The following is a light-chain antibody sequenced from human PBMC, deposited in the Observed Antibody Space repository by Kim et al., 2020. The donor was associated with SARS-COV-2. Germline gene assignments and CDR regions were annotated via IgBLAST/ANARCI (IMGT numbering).Light chain of an antibody. CDR1: QSVSSRH. CDR3: QQYGSSPT. J-gene: IGKJ4*01. Sequence: EIVLTQSPGTLSLSPGERATLSCRASQSVSSRHLAWYQQKPGQAPRLLIYGASSRATGIPDRFSGSGSGTDFTLTISRLEPEDFAVYYCQQYGSSPTFGGGTKLEI. V-gene: IGKV3-20*01. CDR2: GAS.